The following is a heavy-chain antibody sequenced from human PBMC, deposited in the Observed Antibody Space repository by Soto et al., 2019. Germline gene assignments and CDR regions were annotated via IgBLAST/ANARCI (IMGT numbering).Heavy chain of an antibody. CDR2: IYSGGST. V-gene: IGHV3-53*04. Sequence: HPGGSLRLSCAASGFTVSSNYMSWVRQAPGKGLEWVSVIYSGGSTYYADSVKGRFTISRHNSKNTLYLQMNSLRAEDTAVYYCARDSSGWQPDAFDIWGQGTMVTVS. CDR3: ARDSSGWQPDAFDI. J-gene: IGHJ3*02. D-gene: IGHD6-19*01. CDR1: GFTVSSNY.